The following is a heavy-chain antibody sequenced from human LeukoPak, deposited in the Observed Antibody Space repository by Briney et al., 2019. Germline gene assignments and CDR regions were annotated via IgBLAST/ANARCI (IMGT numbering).Heavy chain of an antibody. CDR3: AKGPYYYDSSGLKNFDY. J-gene: IGHJ4*02. CDR1: GFTFSSYA. D-gene: IGHD3-22*01. CDR2: ISASGGST. Sequence: GGSLRLSCAASGFTFSSYAMSWVRQAPGKGLASVSVISASGGSTNYADSVKGRFTISRDNSKNMLYLQMNSLRAEDTAIYYCAKGPYYYDSSGLKNFDYWGQGTLVTVSS. V-gene: IGHV3-23*01.